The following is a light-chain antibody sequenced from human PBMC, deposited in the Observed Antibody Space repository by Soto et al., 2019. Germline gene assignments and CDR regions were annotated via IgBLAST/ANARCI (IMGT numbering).Light chain of an antibody. CDR1: QSVSSY. CDR3: QQPSIWPIT. J-gene: IGKJ5*01. Sequence: TVVSQSLSTLSLTKGERATLSCRASQSVSSYLAWYQQKPGQAPRLLIYDASNRATGIPARFSGSGSGTDFTLTISSLEPEDFAVYYCQQPSIWPITFAQGTRLAIK. CDR2: DAS. V-gene: IGKV3-11*01.